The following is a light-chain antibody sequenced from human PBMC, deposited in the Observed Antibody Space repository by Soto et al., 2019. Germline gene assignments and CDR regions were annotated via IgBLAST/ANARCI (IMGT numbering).Light chain of an antibody. CDR1: SSDVGAYNY. CDR3: TSYTGSGTLV. J-gene: IGLJ1*01. CDR2: DVS. Sequence: QSVLTQPASVSGSPGQSITISCTGSSSDVGAYNYVSWYQQHPGKAPKLMIYDVSNRPSGVSNRFSGSKSGNTASLTISRLQAEDEADYHCTSYTGSGTLVFGTGTKVTVL. V-gene: IGLV2-14*01.